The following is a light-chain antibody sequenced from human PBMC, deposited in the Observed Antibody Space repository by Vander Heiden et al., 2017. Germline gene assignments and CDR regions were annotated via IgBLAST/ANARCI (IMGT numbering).Light chain of an antibody. J-gene: IGLJ2*01. CDR1: NIGSKS. CDR3: QVWDSSSDHVV. CDR2: DDS. Sequence: SYVLTQPPSVSVVPGQTARITCGGNNIGSKSVHWYQQKPGQAPVRVVDDDSDRPSGIPERFSGSNSGNTATLNISRVEAGDEADDYCQVWDSSSDHVVFGGGTKLTVL. V-gene: IGLV3-21*02.